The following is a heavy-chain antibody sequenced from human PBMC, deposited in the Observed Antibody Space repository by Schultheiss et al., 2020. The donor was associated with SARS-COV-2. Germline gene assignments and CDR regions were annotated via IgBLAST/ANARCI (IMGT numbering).Heavy chain of an antibody. CDR2: ISYDGSNK. D-gene: IGHD4-17*01. J-gene: IGHJ4*02. V-gene: IGHV3-30*18. CDR3: AKEISYGDYPSYFDY. CDR1: GFTFSSYG. Sequence: GSLRLSCAASGFTFSSYGMHWVRQAPGKGLEWVAVISYDGSNKYYADSVKGRFTISRDNSKNTLYLQMNSLRAEDTAVYYCAKEISYGDYPSYFDYWGQGTLVTVSS.